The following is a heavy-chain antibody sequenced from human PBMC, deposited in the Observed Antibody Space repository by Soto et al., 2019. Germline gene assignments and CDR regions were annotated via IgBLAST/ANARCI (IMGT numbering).Heavy chain of an antibody. CDR1: GLTVSSNY. D-gene: IGHD2-2*01. Sequence: PGGSLRLSCAAFGLTVSSNYMSWVRQAPGKGLEWVSIMYAGGNKYYADSVKGRFSISRDTSKNTLYLQMNSLRAEDTAVYYCARDQLDYWGQGTLVTVSS. CDR2: MYAGGNK. V-gene: IGHV3-53*01. J-gene: IGHJ4*02. CDR3: ARDQLDY.